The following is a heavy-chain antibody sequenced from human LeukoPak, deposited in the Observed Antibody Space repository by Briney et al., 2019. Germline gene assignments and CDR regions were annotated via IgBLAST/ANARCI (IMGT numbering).Heavy chain of an antibody. Sequence: SETLSLTCAVYGGSFSGYYWSWIRQPPGKGLEWIGEINHSGSTNYNPSLKSRVTISVDTSKNQFSLKLGSVTAADTAVYYCARGGIRNRHYYYYMDVWGKGTTVTVSS. V-gene: IGHV4-34*01. J-gene: IGHJ6*03. CDR1: GGSFSGYY. CDR3: ARGGIRNRHYYYYMDV. CDR2: INHSGST. D-gene: IGHD1-14*01.